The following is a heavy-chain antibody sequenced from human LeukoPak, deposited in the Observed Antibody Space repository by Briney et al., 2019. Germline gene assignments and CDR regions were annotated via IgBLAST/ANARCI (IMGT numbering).Heavy chain of an antibody. J-gene: IGHJ4*02. V-gene: IGHV3-30-3*01. CDR3: ARVLNYVPGDY. Sequence: GGPLRLSCAASGFTFGSYAMHWVRQAPGKGLEWVAVISYDGSNKYYADSVKGRFTISRDNSKNTLYLQMNSLRAEDTAVYYCARVLNYVPGDYWGQGTLVTVSS. CDR1: GFTFGSYA. D-gene: IGHD3-16*01. CDR2: ISYDGSNK.